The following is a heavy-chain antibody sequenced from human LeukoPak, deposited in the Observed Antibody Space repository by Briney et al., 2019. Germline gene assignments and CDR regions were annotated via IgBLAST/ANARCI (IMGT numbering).Heavy chain of an antibody. D-gene: IGHD2-2*01. Sequence: SVKVSCKASGGTFSSYAISWVRQAPGQGLEWVGRIIPILGIANYAQKFQGRVTITADKSTSTAYMELSSLRSEDTAVYYCARDDCSSTSCSYYYYGMDVWGQGTTVTVSS. CDR3: ARDDCSSTSCSYYYYGMDV. J-gene: IGHJ6*02. CDR1: GGTFSSYA. V-gene: IGHV1-69*04. CDR2: IIPILGIA.